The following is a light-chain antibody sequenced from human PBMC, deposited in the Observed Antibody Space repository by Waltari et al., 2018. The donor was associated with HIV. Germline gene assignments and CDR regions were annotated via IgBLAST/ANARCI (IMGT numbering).Light chain of an antibody. CDR1: QSISSW. CDR3: QQYNTYPYT. V-gene: IGKV1-5*03. J-gene: IGKJ2*01. Sequence: DIQMTQSPSTLSTSVGDRVTITCRASQSISSWLAWYQQKPGKAPKLLIYKASSLESGVPSRFSGSGSGTEFTLTISSLQPDDFATYYCQQYNTYPYTFGQGTKLEIK. CDR2: KAS.